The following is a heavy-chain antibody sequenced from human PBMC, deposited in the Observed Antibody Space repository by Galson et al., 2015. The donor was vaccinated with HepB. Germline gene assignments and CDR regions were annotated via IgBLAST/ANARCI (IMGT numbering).Heavy chain of an antibody. CDR2: IFAGGGST. V-gene: IGHV1-46*01. Sequence: SVKVSCKASGYTLTNYYFHWVRQAPGQGPEWMGKIFAGGGSTRYAERFQGRVTLTRGSSTSTIYMEVSSLRSDDTAVYYCARETPDTYYSDYWGQGTLVTVSS. D-gene: IGHD2-15*01. CDR1: GYTLTNYY. CDR3: ARETPDTYYSDY. J-gene: IGHJ4*02.